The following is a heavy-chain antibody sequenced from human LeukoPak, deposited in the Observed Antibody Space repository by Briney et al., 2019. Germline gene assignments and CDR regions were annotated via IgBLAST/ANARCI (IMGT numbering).Heavy chain of an antibody. CDR1: GFTFSSYA. D-gene: IGHD3-16*01. CDR3: ARLAITGSYTYDDY. CDR2: ISGSGGTT. Sequence: GGSLRLSCAASGFTFSSYAMSWVRQASGKGLEWVSAISGSGGTTYYADSVKGRFTISRDNSKNTLYLQISSLRAEDTAVYYCARLAITGSYTYDDYWGQGTLVTVSS. J-gene: IGHJ4*02. V-gene: IGHV3-23*01.